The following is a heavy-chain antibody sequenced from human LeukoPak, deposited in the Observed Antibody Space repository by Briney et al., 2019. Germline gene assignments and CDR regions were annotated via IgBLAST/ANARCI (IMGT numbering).Heavy chain of an antibody. V-gene: IGHV3-21*01. CDR2: ISSSTSNI. CDR3: VPGGTYSKFDY. CDR1: GITFSSYS. Sequence: PGGSLRLSCAASGITFSSYSMNWVRQAPGKGLEWVSYISSSTSNIYYAESVKGRFTISRDNAKNSVDLQMNSLRAEDTAVYYCVPGGTYSKFDYRGQGILVTVSS. J-gene: IGHJ4*02. D-gene: IGHD1-26*01.